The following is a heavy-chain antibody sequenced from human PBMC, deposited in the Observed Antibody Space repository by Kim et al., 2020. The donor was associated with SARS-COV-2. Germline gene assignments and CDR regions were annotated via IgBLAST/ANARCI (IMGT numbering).Heavy chain of an antibody. D-gene: IGHD3-10*01. CDR3: AREMDYYGSGRFDY. J-gene: IGHJ4*02. V-gene: IGHV4-39*02. Sequence: LSLTCTVSGGSISSSSYYWGWIRQPPGKGLEWIGSIYYSGSTYYNPSLKSRVTISVDTSKNQFSLKLSSVTAADTAVYYCAREMDYYGSGRFDYWGQGTLVTVSS. CDR1: GGSISSSSYY. CDR2: IYYSGST.